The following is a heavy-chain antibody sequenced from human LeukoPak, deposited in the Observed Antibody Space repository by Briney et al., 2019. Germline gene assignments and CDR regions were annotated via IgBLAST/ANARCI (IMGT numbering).Heavy chain of an antibody. CDR2: ISWNSGNI. CDR3: AKSLGSYYYAFDI. Sequence: GRSLRLSCAASGFTFDDYAMHWVRHAPGKGLEWVSGISWNSGNIGYADSVKGRFTISRDNAKNSLYLQMNSLRAEDTALYYCAKSLGSYYYAFDIWGQGTMVTVSS. J-gene: IGHJ3*02. V-gene: IGHV3-9*01. CDR1: GFTFDDYA. D-gene: IGHD1-26*01.